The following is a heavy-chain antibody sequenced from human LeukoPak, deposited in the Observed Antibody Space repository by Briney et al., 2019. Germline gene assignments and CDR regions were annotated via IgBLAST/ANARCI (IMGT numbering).Heavy chain of an antibody. CDR1: GYTFTSYG. D-gene: IGHD1-1*01. CDR3: ARGSKTTPPTKYYFDY. V-gene: IGHV1-18*01. CDR2: ISAYNGNT. J-gene: IGHJ4*02. Sequence: EASVKVSCKASGYTFTSYGISWVRQAPGQGLEWMGWISAYNGNTNYAQKLQGRVTMTTDTSTSTAYMELSSLRSEDTVVYYCARGSKTTPPTKYYFDYWGQGTLVTVSS.